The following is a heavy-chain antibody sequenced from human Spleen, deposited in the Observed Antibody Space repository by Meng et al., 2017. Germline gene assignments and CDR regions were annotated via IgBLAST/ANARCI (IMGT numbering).Heavy chain of an antibody. CDR1: GYNFPDYY. D-gene: IGHD6-25*01. Sequence: QGQVVPSGAEVKKPGASVKVSGKPSGYNFPDYYIHWVRRAPGQGLEWMGRINPKSGDTHYAQKFQARVTMTGDTSISTAYMELSGLRSDDTAMYYCARDEDISAAGKLFGDYWGQGTLVTVSS. J-gene: IGHJ4*02. CDR2: INPKSGDT. CDR3: ARDEDISAAGKLFGDY. V-gene: IGHV1-2*06.